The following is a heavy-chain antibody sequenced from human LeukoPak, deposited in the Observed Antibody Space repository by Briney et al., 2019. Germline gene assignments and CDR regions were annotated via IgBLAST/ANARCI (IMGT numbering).Heavy chain of an antibody. Sequence: KVXCXXSXYTFTXYXIQWVRQAPGQGLEWMGLINPDGGSTAYAHRFQGRVTMTRDTSTSTVYMDFSSLRSEDTALYYCARAPRNSSTMLDYWGQGTLVTVSS. CDR3: ARAPRNSSTMLDY. D-gene: IGHD6-13*01. CDR1: XYTFTXYX. CDR2: INPDGGST. J-gene: IGHJ4*02. V-gene: IGHV1-46*01.